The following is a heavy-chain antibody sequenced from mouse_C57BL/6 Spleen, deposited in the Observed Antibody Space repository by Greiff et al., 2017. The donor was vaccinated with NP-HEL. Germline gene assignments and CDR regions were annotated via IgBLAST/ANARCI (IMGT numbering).Heavy chain of an antibody. J-gene: IGHJ1*03. CDR3: ARPKEDWYFDV. CDR2: ISSGGSYT. Sequence: EVKLMESGGDLVKPGGSLKLSCAASGFTFSSYGMSWVRQTPDKRLEWVATISSGGSYTYYPDSVKGRFTISRDNAKNTLYLQMSSLKSEDTAMYYCARPKEDWYFDVWGTGTTVTVSS. CDR1: GFTFSSYG. V-gene: IGHV5-6*01.